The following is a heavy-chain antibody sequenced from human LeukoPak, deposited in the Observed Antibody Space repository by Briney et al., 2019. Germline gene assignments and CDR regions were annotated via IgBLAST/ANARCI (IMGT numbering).Heavy chain of an antibody. Sequence: SVKVSCKXSGGTFSSYAISWVRQAPGQGLEWMGGIIPIFGTANYSQKFQGRVTITADESTSTAYMELSSLRAEDMAVYYCARSPKRWLQLIYFDYWGQGTLVTVSS. CDR3: ARSPKRWLQLIYFDY. D-gene: IGHD5-24*01. V-gene: IGHV1-69*01. CDR2: IIPIFGTA. J-gene: IGHJ4*02. CDR1: GGTFSSYA.